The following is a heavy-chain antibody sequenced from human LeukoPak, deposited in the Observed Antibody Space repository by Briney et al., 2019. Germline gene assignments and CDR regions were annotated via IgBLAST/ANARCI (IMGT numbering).Heavy chain of an antibody. V-gene: IGHV4-39*01. CDR3: ARQMYYYGSFDY. Sequence: SETLSLTCTVSGGSISSSSYYWGWIRQPPGKGLEWIGSIYYSGSTYYNPSLKSRVTISVDTSKNQFSLRLSSVTAADTAVYYCARQMYYYGSFDYWGQGTLVTVSS. J-gene: IGHJ4*02. D-gene: IGHD3-10*01. CDR1: GGSISSSSYY. CDR2: IYYSGST.